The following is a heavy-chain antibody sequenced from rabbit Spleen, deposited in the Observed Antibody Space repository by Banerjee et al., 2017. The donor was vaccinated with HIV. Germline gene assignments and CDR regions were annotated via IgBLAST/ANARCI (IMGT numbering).Heavy chain of an antibody. CDR2: IYAGSSGNT. J-gene: IGHJ4*01. Sequence: QEQLEESGGDLVKPEGSLTLTCTASGFSFSSSYWICWVRQAPGKGLEWIACIYAGSSGNTYYASWAKGRFTISKSSSTTVTLQMTSLTAADTATYFCARGYSNGYNNYVNAFNLWGQGTLVTVS. CDR3: ARGYSNGYNNYVNAFNL. V-gene: IGHV1S45*01. D-gene: IGHD6-1*01. CDR1: GFSFSSSYW.